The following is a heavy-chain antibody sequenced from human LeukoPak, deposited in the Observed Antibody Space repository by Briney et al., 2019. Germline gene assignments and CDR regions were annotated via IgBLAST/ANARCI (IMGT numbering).Heavy chain of an antibody. CDR1: GFTVINDY. CDR3: TRTDLWVS. CDR2: IYSGGST. D-gene: IGHD1-26*01. V-gene: IGHV3-66*01. Sequence: GGSLRLSCVGSGFTVINDYFSWVRQAPGKGLEWVSVIYSGGSTYYADSVRDRFTISRDKSKNTLYLQMNSLTVEDTAMYYCTRTDLWVSWGQGAQVTVCS. J-gene: IGHJ5*02.